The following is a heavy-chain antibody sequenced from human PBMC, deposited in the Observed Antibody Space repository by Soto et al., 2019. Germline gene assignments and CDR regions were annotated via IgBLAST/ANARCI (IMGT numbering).Heavy chain of an antibody. Sequence: QMQMVQSGAEVKMPGASVKVSGKASGYTLTSYYMHWVRQAPGQGLEWMGFIIPNGDWTDNAQKFQGRLPATRDTPTNPLHMDLSSLGSEDTAIYYCAREGAPAAKMFDFWGQGTLVTVSS. CDR2: IIPNGDWT. J-gene: IGHJ4*02. D-gene: IGHD2-2*01. CDR3: AREGAPAAKMFDF. V-gene: IGHV1-46*01. CDR1: GYTLTSYY.